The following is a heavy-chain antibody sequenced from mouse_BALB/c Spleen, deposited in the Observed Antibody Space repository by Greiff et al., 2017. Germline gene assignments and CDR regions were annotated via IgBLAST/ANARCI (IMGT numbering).Heavy chain of an antibody. J-gene: IGHJ2*01. Sequence: DVQLQESGPGLVKPSQSLSLTCSVTGYSITSGYYWNWIRQFPGNKLEWMGYISYDGSNNYNPSLKNRISITRDTSKNQFFLKLNSVTTEDTATYYCARAGIYYDYDGSLFDYWGQGTTLTVSS. CDR3: ARAGIYYDYDGSLFDY. V-gene: IGHV3-6*02. CDR1: GYSITSGYY. D-gene: IGHD2-4*01. CDR2: ISYDGSN.